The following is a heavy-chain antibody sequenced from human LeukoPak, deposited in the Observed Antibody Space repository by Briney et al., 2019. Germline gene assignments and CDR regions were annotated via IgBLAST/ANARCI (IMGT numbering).Heavy chain of an antibody. CDR3: ARDSSSSGLDY. V-gene: IGHV3-21*01. D-gene: IGHD6-19*01. CDR1: GLTFSSYS. Sequence: SGGSLRLSCAASGLTFSSYSMNWVRQAPGKGLEWVSSISSSSSYIYYADSVKGRFTISRDNAKNSLYLQMNSLRVEDTAVYYCARDSSSSGLDYWGQGTLVTVSS. J-gene: IGHJ4*02. CDR2: ISSSSSYI.